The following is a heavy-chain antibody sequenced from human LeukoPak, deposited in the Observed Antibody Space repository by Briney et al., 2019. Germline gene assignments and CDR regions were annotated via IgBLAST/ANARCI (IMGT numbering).Heavy chain of an antibody. J-gene: IGHJ5*02. D-gene: IGHD6-13*01. V-gene: IGHV4-59*01. Sequence: PSETLSLTCTVSGGSISSYYWSWIRQPPGKGLEWIGYIYYSGSTNYNPSLKSRVTISVDTSKNQFSLKLSSVTAADTAVYHCARDISVAAAGSWFDPWGQGTLVTVSS. CDR3: ARDISVAAAGSWFDP. CDR2: IYYSGST. CDR1: GGSISSYY.